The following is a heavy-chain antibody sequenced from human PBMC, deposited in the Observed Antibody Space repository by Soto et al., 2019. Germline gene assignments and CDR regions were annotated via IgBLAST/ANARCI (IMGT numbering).Heavy chain of an antibody. J-gene: IGHJ4*02. CDR2: FYYTGST. D-gene: IGHD3-22*01. CDR1: GGSVSSGNYY. V-gene: IGHV4-61*01. Sequence: SETLSLTCTVSGGSVSSGNYYWSWIRQPPGKGLEWIGYFYYTGSTNYNPSLKSRVTISIDTSKNQFSLKVSSVTAADTAVYYCSRSMFYSDGSSYSPFDNWGQGILVTVSS. CDR3: SRSMFYSDGSSYSPFDN.